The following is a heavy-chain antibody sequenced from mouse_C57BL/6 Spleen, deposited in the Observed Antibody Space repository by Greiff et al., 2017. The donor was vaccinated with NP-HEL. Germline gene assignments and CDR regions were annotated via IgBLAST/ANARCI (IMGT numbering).Heavy chain of an antibody. CDR2: IYPGDGDT. J-gene: IGHJ3*01. D-gene: IGHD3-2*02. V-gene: IGHV1-80*01. CDR1: GYAFSSYW. CDR3: ARTAQATWGRFAY. Sequence: QVQLQQSGAELVKPGASVKISCKASGYAFSSYWMNWVKQRPGQGLEWIGQIYPGDGDTNYNGKFKGKATLTADKSSSTAYMQLSSLTSEDSAVYVCARTAQATWGRFAYWGQGTLVTVSA.